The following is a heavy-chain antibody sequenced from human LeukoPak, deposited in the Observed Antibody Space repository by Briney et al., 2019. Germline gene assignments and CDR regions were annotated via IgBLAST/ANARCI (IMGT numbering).Heavy chain of an antibody. J-gene: IGHJ4*02. V-gene: IGHV3-30*04. CDR3: ARDIWWSGYSLDY. CDR1: GFTFSSYA. Sequence: EGSLRLSCAASGFTFSSYAMHWVRQAPGKGLEWVAVISYDGSNKYYADSVKGRFTISRDNSKNTLYLQMNSLRAEDTAVYYCARDIWWSGYSLDYWGQGTLVTVSS. D-gene: IGHD3-3*01. CDR2: ISYDGSNK.